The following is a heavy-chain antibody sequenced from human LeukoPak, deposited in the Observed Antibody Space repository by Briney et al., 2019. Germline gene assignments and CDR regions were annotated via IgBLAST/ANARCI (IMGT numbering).Heavy chain of an antibody. J-gene: IGHJ4*02. Sequence: PGGSLRLSCGASGFXFSNAWMTWVRQTPGKGPEWVARVKSKTDGGTIDYAAPVKGRFTISRDDSENTLYLQMNSLSTEDTALYCCTTYSRGASDYWGQGTLVTVSS. CDR2: VKSKTDGGTI. D-gene: IGHD1-26*01. CDR1: GFXFSNAW. CDR3: TTYSRGASDY. V-gene: IGHV3-15*01.